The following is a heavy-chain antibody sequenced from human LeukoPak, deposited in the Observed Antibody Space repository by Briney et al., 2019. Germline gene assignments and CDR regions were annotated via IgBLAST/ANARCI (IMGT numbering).Heavy chain of an antibody. CDR1: GFTFSSYS. V-gene: IGHV3-21*01. D-gene: IGHD6-19*01. CDR3: ARDYSSGWFDY. J-gene: IGHJ4*02. Sequence: GGSLRLSCAASGFTFSSYSMNWVRQAPGKGLECVSSISSSSSYIYYADSVKGRFTISRDNAKNSLYLQMNSLRAEDTAVYYCARDYSSGWFDYWGQGTLVTVSS. CDR2: ISSSSSYI.